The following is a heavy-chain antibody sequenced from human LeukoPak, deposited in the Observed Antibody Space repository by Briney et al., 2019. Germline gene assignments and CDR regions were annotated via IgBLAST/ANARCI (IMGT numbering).Heavy chain of an antibody. CDR2: IYHSGGT. V-gene: IGHV4-38-2*02. Sequence: PSETLSLTCTVSGYSISSGYYWGWIRQPPGKGLEWIGSIYHSGGTYYNPSLKSRVTISVDTSKNQFSLKLSSVTAADTAVYYCARAGGYGDYVIDYWGQGTLVTVSS. CDR1: GYSISSGYY. J-gene: IGHJ4*02. D-gene: IGHD4-17*01. CDR3: ARAGGYGDYVIDY.